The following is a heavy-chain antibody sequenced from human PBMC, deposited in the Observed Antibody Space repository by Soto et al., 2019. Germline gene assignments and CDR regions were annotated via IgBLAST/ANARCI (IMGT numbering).Heavy chain of an antibody. CDR2: LYNSGST. Sequence: PSQTLFLTCTVSGGSISSGDYYWSWIRQPPGTGLECIGYLYNSGSTVYNPSLKSRVTISVDTSKNQFSLKLNSVTAADTALYYCARDLWGYCGTDCYPLDVWGQGTTVTLSS. CDR3: ARDLWGYCGTDCYPLDV. D-gene: IGHD2-21*02. CDR1: GGSISSGDYY. J-gene: IGHJ6*01. V-gene: IGHV4-61*08.